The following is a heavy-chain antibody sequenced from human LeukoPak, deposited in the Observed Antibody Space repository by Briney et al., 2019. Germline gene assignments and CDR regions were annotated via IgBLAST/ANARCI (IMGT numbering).Heavy chain of an antibody. CDR1: GGTFSSYA. CDR2: IIPIFGTA. V-gene: IGHV1-69*06. CDR3: ATRTFSSSGDAFDI. J-gene: IGHJ3*02. D-gene: IGHD6-13*01. Sequence: GASVKVSCKASGGTFSSYAISWVRQAPGQGLEWMGGIIPIFGTANYAQKFQGRVTITADKSTSTAYMELSSLRSEDTAVYYCATRTFSSSGDAFDIWGQGTMVTVSS.